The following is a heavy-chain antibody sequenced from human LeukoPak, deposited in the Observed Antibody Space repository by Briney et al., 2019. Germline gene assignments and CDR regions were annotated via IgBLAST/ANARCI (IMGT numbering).Heavy chain of an antibody. CDR2: ISYDGSDK. D-gene: IGHD4-23*01. CDR3: AKATVGTSWAFDI. J-gene: IGHJ3*02. CDR1: GFTFSSYD. V-gene: IGHV3-30*18. Sequence: GRSLRLSCAASGFTFSSYDMHWVRQAPGKGLEWGAVISYDGSDKYYADSVKGRFTISRDNSKNTLYLQMNSLRAEDTAVYYCAKATVGTSWAFDIWGQGTMVTVSS.